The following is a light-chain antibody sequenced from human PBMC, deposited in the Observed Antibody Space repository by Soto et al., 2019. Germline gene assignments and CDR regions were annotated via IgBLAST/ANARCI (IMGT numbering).Light chain of an antibody. Sequence: EIVLTQSPVTLSLSPGERATLSCTASQSVTSTYLAWYQRKPGQSPRLLIYGVFTRASDFPDRFSGGGSGTEFTIIICRVEADDSAVYYCLCHKFDSSRAYIFGQGTKLEI. V-gene: IGKV3-20*01. J-gene: IGKJ2*01. CDR1: QSVTSTY. CDR3: LCHKFDSSRAYI. CDR2: GVF.